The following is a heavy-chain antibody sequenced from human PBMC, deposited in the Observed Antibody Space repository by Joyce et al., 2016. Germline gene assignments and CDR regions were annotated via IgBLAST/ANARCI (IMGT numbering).Heavy chain of an antibody. J-gene: IGHJ5*01. V-gene: IGHV4-4*02. CDR3: ARNGAYSQDS. CDR2: IYFGGST. Sequence: QVQLQESGPGLVKPSGTLSLTCAVSGGSISSAHWWRWVRQPPGKGLEVIGEIYFGGSTPYTPSLKSRVTISVDKSKNQLSLKMNSVTAADTAVYYCARNGAYSQDSWGQGTLVTVSS. CDR1: GGSISSAHW. D-gene: IGHD5-12*01.